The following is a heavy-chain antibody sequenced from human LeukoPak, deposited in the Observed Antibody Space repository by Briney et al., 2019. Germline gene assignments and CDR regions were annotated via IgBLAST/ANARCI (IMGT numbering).Heavy chain of an antibody. CDR3: AKLPAAGGDYVYMDS. J-gene: IGHJ4*02. Sequence: GGSLRLSCAASGFTFTNYAMTWVRQAPGKGLEWVSAIARSGGYTYYAGSVRGRFTISRDNSKNTLYLQMSSLRAEDTAVYYCAKLPAAGGDYVYMDSWGQGTLVTVSS. V-gene: IGHV3-23*01. D-gene: IGHD3-16*01. CDR1: GFTFTNYA. CDR2: IARSGGYT.